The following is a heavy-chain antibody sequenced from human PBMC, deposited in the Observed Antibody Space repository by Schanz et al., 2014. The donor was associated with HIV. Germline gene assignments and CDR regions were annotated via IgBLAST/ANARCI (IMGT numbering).Heavy chain of an antibody. CDR1: GFTFSRYA. CDR2: ISGSGGST. J-gene: IGHJ3*02. CDR3: AKTTLGRRVDAFDT. V-gene: IGHV3-23*01. Sequence: EEQVLESGGGLVQPGGSLRLSCAASGFTFSRYAMSWVRQAPGKGLEWVSSISGSGGSTYYADSVKARFTIARDNSKKTLYLQMNSRRAEDTAVNYGAKTTLGRRVDAFDTWGQGTMVTVSS. D-gene: IGHD3-16*01.